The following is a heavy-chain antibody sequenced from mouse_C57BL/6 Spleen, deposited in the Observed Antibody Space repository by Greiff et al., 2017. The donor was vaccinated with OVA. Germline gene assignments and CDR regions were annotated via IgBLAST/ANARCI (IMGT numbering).Heavy chain of an antibody. J-gene: IGHJ1*03. CDR3: TPYYSNYVDWYFDV. CDR2: IYPGNSDT. Sequence: DVQLQESGTVLARPGASVKMSCKTSGYTFTSYWMHWVKQRPGQGLEWIGAIYPGNSDTSYNQKFKGKAKLTAVTSASTAYMELSSLTNEDSAVYYCTPYYSNYVDWYFDVWGTGTTVTVSS. D-gene: IGHD2-5*01. CDR1: GYTFTSYW. V-gene: IGHV1-5*01.